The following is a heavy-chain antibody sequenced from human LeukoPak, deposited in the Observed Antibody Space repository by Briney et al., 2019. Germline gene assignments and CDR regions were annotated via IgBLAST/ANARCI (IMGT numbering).Heavy chain of an antibody. CDR1: GGSFSGYY. V-gene: IGHV4-34*01. CDR3: ARGGGPLWFGESLPFDY. D-gene: IGHD3-10*01. CDR2: INHSGST. J-gene: IGHJ4*02. Sequence: SETLSLTCAVHGGSFSGYYWSWIRQPPGKGLEWIGEINHSGSTNYNPSLKSRVTISVDTSKNQFSLKLSSVTAADTAVYYCARGGGPLWFGESLPFDYWGQGTLVTVSS.